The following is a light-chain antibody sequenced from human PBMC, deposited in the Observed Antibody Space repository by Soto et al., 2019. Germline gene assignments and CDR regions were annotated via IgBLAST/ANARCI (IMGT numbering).Light chain of an antibody. CDR3: QQYNNWPIT. V-gene: IGKV3D-15*01. CDR2: GAS. Sequence: EIVLTQSPGTLSLSPGETATLSCRASQSLTSSYLAWYQQRPGQAPRLLIYGASTRATGIPARFSGSGSGTEFTLTISSLQSEDFAVYYCQQYNNWPITFGQGTRLEIK. J-gene: IGKJ5*01. CDR1: QSLTSSY.